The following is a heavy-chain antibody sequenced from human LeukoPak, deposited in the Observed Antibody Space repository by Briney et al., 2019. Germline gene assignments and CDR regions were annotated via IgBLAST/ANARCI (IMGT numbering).Heavy chain of an antibody. Sequence: SETLSLTCAVSGGSISSYDWSWIRQPPGKGLEWIGYTSYSGSTNYNPSLKSRVTISVDTSKNQFSLKLSSVTAADTAVYYCASAEATRAYCGGGSCYSYYYYGLDVWGQGTTVTVSS. CDR3: ASAEATRAYCGGGSCYSYYYYGLDV. V-gene: IGHV4-59*08. J-gene: IGHJ6*02. D-gene: IGHD2-15*01. CDR1: GGSISSYD. CDR2: TSYSGST.